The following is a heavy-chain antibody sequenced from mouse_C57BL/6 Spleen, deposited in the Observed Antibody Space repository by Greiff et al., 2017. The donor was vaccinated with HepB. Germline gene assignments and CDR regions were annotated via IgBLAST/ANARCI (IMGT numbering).Heavy chain of an antibody. CDR1: GFTFSSYG. CDR2: ISSGGSYT. Sequence: EVKLQESGGDLVKPGGSLKLSCAASGFTFSSYGMSWVRQTPDKRLEWVATISSGGSYTYYPDSVKGRFTISRDNAKNTLYLQMSSLKSEDTAMYYCARRGYYDYDRYFDVWGTGTTVTVSS. CDR3: ARRGYYDYDRYFDV. V-gene: IGHV5-6*02. D-gene: IGHD2-4*01. J-gene: IGHJ1*03.